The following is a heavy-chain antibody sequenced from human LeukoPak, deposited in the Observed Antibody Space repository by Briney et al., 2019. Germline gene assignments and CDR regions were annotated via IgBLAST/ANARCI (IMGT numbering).Heavy chain of an antibody. Sequence: ASVTVSCKASGYTFTSYGISWVRQAPGQGLEWMGWISAYNGNTNYAQKLQGRVTMTTDTSTSTAYMELRSLRSDDTAVYYCARYCSSTSCYAHAFDIWGQGTMVTVSS. V-gene: IGHV1-18*01. J-gene: IGHJ3*02. D-gene: IGHD2-2*01. CDR3: ARYCSSTSCYAHAFDI. CDR1: GYTFTSYG. CDR2: ISAYNGNT.